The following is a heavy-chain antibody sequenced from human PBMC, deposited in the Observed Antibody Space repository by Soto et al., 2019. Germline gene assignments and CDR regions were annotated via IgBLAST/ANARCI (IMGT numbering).Heavy chain of an antibody. CDR2: ITTGGSSI. CDR3: AKKASCGATSCYLPNDYYYFYGMDV. J-gene: IGHJ6*02. D-gene: IGHD2-2*01. CDR1: GFAFSDSV. Sequence: GGSLRLSCAASGFAFSDSVMSWVRQAPGKGLEWISPITTGGSSIYYADSVKVRFTISRDDSKNTLYLQMKSLRAEDTAIYYCAKKASCGATSCYLPNDYYYFYGMDVWGQGTTVTVSS. V-gene: IGHV3-23*01.